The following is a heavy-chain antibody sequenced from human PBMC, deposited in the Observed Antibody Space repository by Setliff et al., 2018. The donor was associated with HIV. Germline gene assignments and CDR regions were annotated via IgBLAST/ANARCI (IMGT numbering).Heavy chain of an antibody. J-gene: IGHJ4*02. CDR3: AGEGSHSGSVY. CDR2: ISRSSAYI. V-gene: IGHV3-21*01. Sequence: GGSLRLSCVASGFTFSNYDMNWVRQAPGKGLEWVSSISRSSAYIYYSDSMKGRFTVARDEAKNSLYLQMNSLRADDTAVYYCAGEGSHSGSVYWGQGTLVTVSS. CDR1: GFTFSNYD. D-gene: IGHD5-12*01.